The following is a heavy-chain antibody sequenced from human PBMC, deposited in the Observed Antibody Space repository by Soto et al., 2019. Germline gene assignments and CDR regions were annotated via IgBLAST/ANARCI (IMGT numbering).Heavy chain of an antibody. CDR1: SGSIDNVYW. J-gene: IGHJ6*02. Sequence: PSETLSLTCAVSSGSIDNVYWWSWVRQSPGKGLEWIGETSHDGVTNYNPSLKSRVTISVDTSKNQFSLKLSSVTAADTAVYYCARVCSGGSCHYYYGMDVWGQGTTVTVSS. CDR2: TSHDGVT. CDR3: ARVCSGGSCHYYYGMDV. D-gene: IGHD2-15*01. V-gene: IGHV4-4*02.